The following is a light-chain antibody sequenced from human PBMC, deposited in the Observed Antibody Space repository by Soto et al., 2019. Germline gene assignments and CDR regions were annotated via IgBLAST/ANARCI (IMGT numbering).Light chain of an antibody. CDR3: QQYATYSPEWT. V-gene: IGKV1-5*01. J-gene: IGKJ1*01. CDR1: QSIGTW. Sequence: DLQMTQSPSTLSESVGDSVTVTCRASQSIGTWLAWYQQKPGTAPKLLIDGASSLETGVSSRFSGSGSGTKFTLTITSLHPDDFATYYCQQYATYSPEWTFGQGTKVDI. CDR2: GAS.